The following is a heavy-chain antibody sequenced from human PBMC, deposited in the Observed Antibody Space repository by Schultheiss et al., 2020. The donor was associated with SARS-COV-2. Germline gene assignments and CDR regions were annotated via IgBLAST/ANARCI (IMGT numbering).Heavy chain of an antibody. Sequence: SETLSLTCTVSNGSISGYYWNWIRQPPGKRPEWIAYISYSGSTNYNPSLKSRVTISGDTSKNQASLKLSSVTAADTAVYYCARAWPFLAAREGHWFDPWGQGTLVTVAS. J-gene: IGHJ5*02. V-gene: IGHV4-59*01. CDR2: ISYSGST. CDR3: ARAWPFLAAREGHWFDP. CDR1: NGSISGYY. D-gene: IGHD6-6*01.